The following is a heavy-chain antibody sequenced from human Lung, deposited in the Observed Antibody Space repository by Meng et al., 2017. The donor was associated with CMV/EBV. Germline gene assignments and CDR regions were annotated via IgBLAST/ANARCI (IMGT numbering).Heavy chain of an antibody. V-gene: IGHV1-2*02. CDR1: GYTFIGYH. CDR3: ARVQFLEKPNVAFNI. Sequence: ASXXVSXKASGYTFIGYHIHWVRQAPGQGLEWMGWINPNPNFDDTAYAQKFQGRVTITRDMSISTAYMELTRLRPDDTAVYYCARVQFLEKPNVAFNIWGQGXMVTVSS. CDR2: INPNPNFDDT. J-gene: IGHJ3*02. D-gene: IGHD2-21*01.